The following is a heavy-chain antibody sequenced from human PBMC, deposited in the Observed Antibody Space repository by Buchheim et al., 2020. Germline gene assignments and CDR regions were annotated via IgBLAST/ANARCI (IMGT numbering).Heavy chain of an antibody. CDR3: ARQEYCTNGVCLVDY. CDR1: GFTFSSYS. V-gene: IGHV3-48*02. J-gene: IGHJ4*02. D-gene: IGHD2-8*01. CDR2: ISSSSSPI. Sequence: EVQLVESGGGLVQPGGSLRLSCSASGFTFSSYSMNWVRQAPGKELKWVSYISSSSSPIYYTDSVKGRFTISRDNATNSLSLPMNSLRDEDTAVYYCARQEYCTNGVCLVDYWGQGTL.